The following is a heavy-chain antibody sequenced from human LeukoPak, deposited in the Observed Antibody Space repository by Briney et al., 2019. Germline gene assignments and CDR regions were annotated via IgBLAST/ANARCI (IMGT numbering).Heavy chain of an antibody. D-gene: IGHD2-2*01. CDR3: ARGQAAKPNYYYMDV. CDR1: GGTFSSYA. V-gene: IGHV1-69*01. CDR2: IIPIFGTA. Sequence: ASVEVSCKASGGTFSSYAISWVRQAPGQGLEWMGGIIPIFGTANYAQKFQGRVTITADESTSTAYMELSSLRSEDTAVYYCARGQAAKPNYYYMDVWGKGTTVTVSS. J-gene: IGHJ6*03.